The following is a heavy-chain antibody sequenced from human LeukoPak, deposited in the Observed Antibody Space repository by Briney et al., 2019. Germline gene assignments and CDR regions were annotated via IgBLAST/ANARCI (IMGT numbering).Heavy chain of an antibody. Sequence: HAGGSLRLSCTASGFSFNIYEMNWVRQAPGKGLEGVSYISISDSTIYYADSVKGRFTISRDSAKDLLYLQMNSLRAEDTAVYYCARGLRGYTYGLDYWGQGTLVAVSS. CDR3: ARGLRGYTYGLDY. D-gene: IGHD5-18*01. V-gene: IGHV3-48*03. CDR1: GFSFNIYE. CDR2: ISISDSTI. J-gene: IGHJ4*02.